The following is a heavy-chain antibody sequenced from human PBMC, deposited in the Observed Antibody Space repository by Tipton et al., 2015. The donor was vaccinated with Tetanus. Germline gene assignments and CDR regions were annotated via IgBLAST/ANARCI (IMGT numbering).Heavy chain of an antibody. V-gene: IGHV4-30-4*01. J-gene: IGHJ4*02. D-gene: IGHD5-18*01. CDR3: ARVFTRAYTYGTTFDY. CDR1: GGSISSGDYY. CDR2: IYYSGTT. Sequence: TLSLTCTVSGGSISSGDYYWSWIRQPPGKGLEWIGYIYYSGTTYYNPSLKSRVTISVDTSNNQFSLKVTSVTAADTAVYYCARVFTRAYTYGTTFDYWGQGTLVTVSS.